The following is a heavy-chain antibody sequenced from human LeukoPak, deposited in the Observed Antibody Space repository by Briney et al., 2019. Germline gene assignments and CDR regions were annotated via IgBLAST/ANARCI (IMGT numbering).Heavy chain of an antibody. CDR1: GGSFSGYY. V-gene: IGHV4-59*01. D-gene: IGHD4-11*01. CDR2: IYYSGST. CDR3: ARGGRATVITY. Sequence: SETLSLTCAVYGGSFSGYYWSWIRQPPGKGLEWIGYIYYSGSTKYNPSLKSRVTISVDTSKNQFSLKLSSVTAADTAVYYCARGGRATVITYWGQGTLVTVSS. J-gene: IGHJ4*02.